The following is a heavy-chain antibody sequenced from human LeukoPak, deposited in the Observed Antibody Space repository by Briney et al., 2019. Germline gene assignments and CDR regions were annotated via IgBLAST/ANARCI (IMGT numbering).Heavy chain of an antibody. CDR3: ARDQNF. J-gene: IGHJ4*02. D-gene: IGHD2/OR15-2a*01. CDR1: GFTVSTNY. V-gene: IGHV3-53*01. CDR2: TNSGGYT. Sequence: GGSLRLSCAASGFTVSTNYMSWVRQAPGKGLEWVSVTNSGGYTDYADFVKGRFTISRDNSKNTLYLQMNGLRAEDTAVYYCARDQNFWGQGTLVTVSS.